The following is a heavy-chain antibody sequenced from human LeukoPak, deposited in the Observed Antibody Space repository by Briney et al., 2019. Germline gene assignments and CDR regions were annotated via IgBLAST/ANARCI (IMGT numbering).Heavy chain of an antibody. D-gene: IGHD6-6*01. Sequence: PGGSLRLSCAASGFTFSSYWMHWGRQAPGKGLVWGSRINSDGSSTSYADSVRGRFSISRDNAKNTLYLQMNSLSAEDTAVYYCARGLSGYASSLGYWGQGTLVTVSA. CDR1: GFTFSSYW. CDR2: INSDGSST. V-gene: IGHV3-74*01. J-gene: IGHJ4*02. CDR3: ARGLSGYASSLGY.